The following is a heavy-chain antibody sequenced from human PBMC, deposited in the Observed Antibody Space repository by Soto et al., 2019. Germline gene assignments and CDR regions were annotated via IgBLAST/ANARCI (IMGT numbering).Heavy chain of an antibody. Sequence: QVQLVQSGAEVKKPGASVKVSCKASGYTFTSYYMHWVRQAPGQGLEWMGIINPSGGSTSYAQKFQGRVTMTRDTSTSTVYMELSSLRSEDTAVYYCARVHTGTTVVTREKKDAFDIWGQGTMVTVSS. CDR3: ARVHTGTTVVTREKKDAFDI. CDR2: INPSGGST. CDR1: GYTFTSYY. J-gene: IGHJ3*02. V-gene: IGHV1-46*01. D-gene: IGHD4-17*01.